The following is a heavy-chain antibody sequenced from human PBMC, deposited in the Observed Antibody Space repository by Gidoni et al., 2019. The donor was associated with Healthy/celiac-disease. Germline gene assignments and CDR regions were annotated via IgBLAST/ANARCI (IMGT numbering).Heavy chain of an antibody. CDR3: ARDLDDYGEFSVLDY. CDR2: ISYDGSNK. J-gene: IGHJ4*02. Sequence: QVQLVESGGGVVQPGRSLRPSCAASGFTFSSYAMHWVRQAPGKGLEWVAVISYDGSNKYYADSVKGRFTISRDNSKNTLYLQMNSLRAEDTAVYYCARDLDDYGEFSVLDYWGQGTLVTVSS. V-gene: IGHV3-30-3*01. CDR1: GFTFSSYA. D-gene: IGHD4-17*01.